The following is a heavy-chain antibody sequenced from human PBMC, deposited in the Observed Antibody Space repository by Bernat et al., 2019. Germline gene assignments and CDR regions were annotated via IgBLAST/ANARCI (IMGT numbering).Heavy chain of an antibody. CDR1: GFTFSSYW. D-gene: IGHD3-3*01. CDR2: INSDGSST. V-gene: IGHV3-74*01. J-gene: IGHJ6*03. CDR3: ARDNEWLDYYYYYMDV. Sequence: EVQLVESGGGLVQPGGSLRLSCAASGFTFSSYWMHWVRQAPGKGLVWVSRINSDGSSTSYADSVKGRFTTSRDNAKNTLYLQMNSLRAEDTAVYYCARDNEWLDYYYYYMDVWGKGTTVTVSS.